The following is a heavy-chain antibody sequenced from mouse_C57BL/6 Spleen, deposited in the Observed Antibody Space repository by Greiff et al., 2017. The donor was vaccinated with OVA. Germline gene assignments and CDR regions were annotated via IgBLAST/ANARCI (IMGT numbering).Heavy chain of an antibody. CDR3: AREGNYYGSSYAMDY. CDR2: IWSGGST. Sequence: VQGVESGPGLVQPSQSLSITCTVSGFSLTSYGVHWVRQSPGKGLEWLGVIWSGGSTDYNAAFISRLSISKDNSKSQVFFKMNSLQADDTAIYYCAREGNYYGSSYAMDYWGQGTSVTVSS. V-gene: IGHV2-2*01. CDR1: GFSLTSYG. D-gene: IGHD1-1*01. J-gene: IGHJ4*01.